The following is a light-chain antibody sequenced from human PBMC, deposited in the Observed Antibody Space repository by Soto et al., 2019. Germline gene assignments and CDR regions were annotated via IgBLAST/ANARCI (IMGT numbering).Light chain of an antibody. CDR3: CSHAGTYSYV. V-gene: IGLV2-11*01. Sequence: QSVLTQPRSVSGSPGQSVTISCTGTSSDVGGYNYVSWYQQHPGKAPKLMIYDVSKRPSGVPDRFSGFKSGNTASLTISGLQAEDEADYSCCSHAGTYSYVFGTGTKLTV. CDR1: SSDVGGYNY. CDR2: DVS. J-gene: IGLJ1*01.